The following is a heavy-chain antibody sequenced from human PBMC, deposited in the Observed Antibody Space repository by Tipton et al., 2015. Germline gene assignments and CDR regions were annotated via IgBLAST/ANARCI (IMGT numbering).Heavy chain of an antibody. D-gene: IGHD6-19*01. J-gene: IGHJ6*02. CDR1: GASVTSPSYY. V-gene: IGHV4-61*01. CDR2: VYFSGAT. Sequence: TLSLTCTVSGASVTSPSYYWSWIRQPPGKGLEWIGYVYFSGATNENSSLKSRVTVSLDKSKNQFSLKLTSVTAADTAVYYCARDRIAVAGHYYYFYYGMDVWGQGTTVTVSS. CDR3: ARDRIAVAGHYYYFYYGMDV.